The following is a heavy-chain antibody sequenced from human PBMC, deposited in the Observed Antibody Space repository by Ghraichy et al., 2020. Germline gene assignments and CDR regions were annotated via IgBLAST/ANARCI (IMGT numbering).Heavy chain of an antibody. Sequence: SGPTLVKPTQTLTLTCTFSGFSLSTSGMCVSWIRQPPVKALEWLARIDWDDDKYYSTSLKTRLTISKDNSKNQVVLTITNMDPVDTATYYCARIQTTMVRGINYYYYGMDVWGQGTTVTVSS. CDR2: IDWDDDK. V-gene: IGHV2-70*11. J-gene: IGHJ6*02. D-gene: IGHD3-10*01. CDR1: GFSLSTSGMC. CDR3: ARIQTTMVRGINYYYYGMDV.